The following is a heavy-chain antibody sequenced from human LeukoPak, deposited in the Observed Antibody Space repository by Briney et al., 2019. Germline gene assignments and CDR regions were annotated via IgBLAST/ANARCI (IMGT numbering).Heavy chain of an antibody. CDR3: ARGRLYDSSGYSTANFDY. CDR1: GGSFSGYY. D-gene: IGHD3-22*01. Sequence: SETLSLTCAVYGGSFSGYYWSWIRRPPGKGLEWIGEINHSGSTNYNPSLKSRVTISVDTSKNQFSLKLSSVTAADTAVYYCARGRLYDSSGYSTANFDYWGQGTLVTVSS. J-gene: IGHJ4*02. CDR2: INHSGST. V-gene: IGHV4-34*01.